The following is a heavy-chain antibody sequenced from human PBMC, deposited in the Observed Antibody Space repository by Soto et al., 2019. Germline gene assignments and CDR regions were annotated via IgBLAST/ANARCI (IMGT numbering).Heavy chain of an antibody. CDR3: TRDSNAAAVGPRPIGYFDL. Sequence: EVQLLESGGGLVQPGGSLRLSCAASGFSFSTYAMAWVRQAPGKGLDWVSLISATGGSTYYADSVKGRFTISRDNSKNSLHLQLNSLRAEDTALYYCTRDSNAAAVGPRPIGYFDLWGRGTLVTVSA. D-gene: IGHD6-25*01. CDR1: GFSFSTYA. V-gene: IGHV3-23*01. CDR2: ISATGGST. J-gene: IGHJ2*01.